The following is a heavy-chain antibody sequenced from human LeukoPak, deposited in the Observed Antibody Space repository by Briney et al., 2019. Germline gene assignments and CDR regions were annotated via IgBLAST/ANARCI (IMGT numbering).Heavy chain of an antibody. Sequence: GESLKISCKGFGYRFTNYWIGWVRQMPGKGLEWLGIIYPGDSDTRYSPSFQGQVTISADKSINTAYLQWSSLKASDTAMYYCVLAGSGSYYFDYWGQGILVTVSS. J-gene: IGHJ4*02. D-gene: IGHD3-10*01. CDR3: VLAGSGSYYFDY. CDR1: GYRFTNYW. CDR2: IYPGDSDT. V-gene: IGHV5-51*01.